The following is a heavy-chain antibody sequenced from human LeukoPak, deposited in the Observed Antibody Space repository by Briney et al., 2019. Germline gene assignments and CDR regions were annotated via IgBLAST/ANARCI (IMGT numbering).Heavy chain of an antibody. CDR1: GFTFSSYA. J-gene: IGHJ4*02. V-gene: IGHV3-23*01. Sequence: GGSLRLSCAASGFTFSSYAMSWVRQAPGKGLEWVSAISGSGGSTYYADSVKGRFTISRDNAKNSLYLQMNSLRAEDTAVYYCARSRVATITLFDYWGQGTLVTVSS. CDR2: ISGSGGST. CDR3: ARSRVATITLFDY. D-gene: IGHD5-12*01.